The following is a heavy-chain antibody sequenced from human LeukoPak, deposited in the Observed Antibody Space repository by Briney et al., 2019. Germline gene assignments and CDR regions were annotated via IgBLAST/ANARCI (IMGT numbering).Heavy chain of an antibody. Sequence: SETLSLTCTVSGYSISSGYYWGWIRQPPGKGLEWIGSIYHSGSTYYNPSLKSRVTISVDTSKNQFSLKLSSVTAADTAVYYCARDWELPTGDAFDIWGQGTMVTVSS. CDR3: ARDWELPTGDAFDI. CDR2: IYHSGST. D-gene: IGHD1-26*01. J-gene: IGHJ3*02. V-gene: IGHV4-38-2*02. CDR1: GYSISSGYY.